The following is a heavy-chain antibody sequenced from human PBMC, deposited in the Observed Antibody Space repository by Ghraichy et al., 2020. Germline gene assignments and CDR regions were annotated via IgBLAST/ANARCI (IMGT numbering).Heavy chain of an antibody. CDR2: IWYDGSNK. V-gene: IGHV3-33*01. CDR3: ARDASESSSWYVPRFDP. CDR1: GFTFSSYG. J-gene: IGHJ5*02. Sequence: GESLNISCAASGFTFSSYGMHWVRQAPGKGLEWVAVIWYDGSNKYYADSVKGRFTISRDNSKNTLYLQMNSLRAEDTAVYYCARDASESSSWYVPRFDPWGQGTLVTVSS. D-gene: IGHD6-13*01.